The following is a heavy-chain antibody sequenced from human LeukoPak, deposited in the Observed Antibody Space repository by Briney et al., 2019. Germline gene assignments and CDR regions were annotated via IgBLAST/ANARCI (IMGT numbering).Heavy chain of an antibody. D-gene: IGHD3-10*02. Sequence: PGGSLRLSCAASGFTFSNARMAWVRQAPGKGLEWVGRTYSKTEGGTTDYAAPVKGRFTISRDDSKNTVHLQMNSLKTEDTAVYYCTTYFDGRGDYRGQGTLVTVSS. CDR3: TTYFDGRGDY. CDR2: TYSKTEGGTT. J-gene: IGHJ4*02. CDR1: GFTFSNAR. V-gene: IGHV3-15*01.